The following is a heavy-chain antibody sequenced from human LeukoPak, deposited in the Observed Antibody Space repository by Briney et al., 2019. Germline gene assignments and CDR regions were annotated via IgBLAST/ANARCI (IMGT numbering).Heavy chain of an antibody. J-gene: IGHJ4*02. Sequence: ASVKVSCKAGGYTFTSYDINWVRQAPGQGLEWMGWINPNSGGTNYAQKFQGWVTMTRDTSINTAYMELSRLRSDDTAVYYCASRGSSSSFDYWGQGTLVTVSS. CDR2: INPNSGGT. V-gene: IGHV1-2*04. D-gene: IGHD6-13*01. CDR1: GYTFTSYD. CDR3: ASRGSSSSFDY.